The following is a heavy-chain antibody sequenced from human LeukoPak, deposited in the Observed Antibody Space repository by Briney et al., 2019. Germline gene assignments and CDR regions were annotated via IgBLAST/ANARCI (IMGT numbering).Heavy chain of an antibody. CDR1: GFTFSSYG. CDR3: AKELYFGSGSYPDY. Sequence: GGSLRLSCAASGFTFSSYGMHWVRQAPGKGLEWVAVISHDGSDNHYADSVKGRFTISRDNSKNTVYLQMSSLSPEDTAVYFCAKELYFGSGSYPDYWGQGTLVRVSS. CDR2: ISHDGSDN. V-gene: IGHV3-30*18. D-gene: IGHD3-10*01. J-gene: IGHJ4*02.